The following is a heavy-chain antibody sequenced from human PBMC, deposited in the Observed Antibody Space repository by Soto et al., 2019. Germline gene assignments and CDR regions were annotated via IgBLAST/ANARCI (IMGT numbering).Heavy chain of an antibody. V-gene: IGHV4-38-2*02. Sequence: SETLSLTCAVSGDSIIGIYHWAWIRQSPGRGLEWIASIYHTGTTYYTPSLESRVTISVDTSKSQFSLRLSSVTAADSAVYYCARDTVKPLYSSGWIGNWFDPWGQGTLVTVSS. CDR3: ARDTVKPLYSSGWIGNWFDP. J-gene: IGHJ5*02. CDR2: IYHTGTT. D-gene: IGHD6-19*01. CDR1: GDSIIGIYH.